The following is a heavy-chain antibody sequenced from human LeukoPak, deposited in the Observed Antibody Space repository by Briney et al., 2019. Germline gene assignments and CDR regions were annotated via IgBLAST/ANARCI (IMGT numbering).Heavy chain of an antibody. J-gene: IGHJ4*02. Sequence: SETLSLTCAVYIESFSGYHWNWIRQTPGKGLEWIGSIYHTGYTYYNSSLQSRAIISVDTSKNQFSLKLRSATAADTAVYYCVREDLVPHWDQGTLVTVSS. CDR3: VREDLVPH. CDR2: IYHTGYT. V-gene: IGHV4-34*01. CDR1: IESFSGYH.